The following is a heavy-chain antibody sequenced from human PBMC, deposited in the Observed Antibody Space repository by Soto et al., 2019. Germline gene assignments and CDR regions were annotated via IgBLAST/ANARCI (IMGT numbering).Heavy chain of an antibody. V-gene: IGHV3-30-3*01. CDR1: GFTFSSYA. CDR3: ARDPEQWLPRGLLDY. CDR2: ISYDGSNK. D-gene: IGHD6-19*01. Sequence: GGSLRLSCAASGFTFSSYAMHWVRQAPGKGLEWVAVISYDGSNKYYADSVKGRFTISRDNSKNTLYLQMNSLRAEDTAVYYCARDPEQWLPRGLLDYWGQGTLVTVSS. J-gene: IGHJ4*02.